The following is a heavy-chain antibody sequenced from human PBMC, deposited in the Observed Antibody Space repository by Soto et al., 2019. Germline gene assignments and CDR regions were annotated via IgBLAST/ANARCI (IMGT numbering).Heavy chain of an antibody. J-gene: IGHJ5*02. CDR3: ATLEQQPPRGCYNP. D-gene: IGHD6-13*01. Sequence: GESLKISCKGSGYSFTSYRIGWVRQMPGKGLEWMGIIYPGDSDTRYSPSFQGQVTISADKSISTAYLQWRRLKASDTAMSYLATLEQQPPRGCYNPRGKVTLGIASS. CDR2: IYPGDSDT. CDR1: GYSFTSYR. V-gene: IGHV5-51*01.